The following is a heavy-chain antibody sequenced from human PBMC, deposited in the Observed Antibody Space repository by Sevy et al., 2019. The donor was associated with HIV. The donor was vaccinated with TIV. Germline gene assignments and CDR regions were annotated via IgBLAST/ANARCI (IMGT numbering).Heavy chain of an antibody. J-gene: IGHJ6*02. Sequence: GGSLRLSCASSGIIFKNAWMNWVRQVPGRGLEWVGRIKSKSDGETTDYSAPVKGRFTISRDDSKNTLYLQMNSLKTEDTAVYFCTTGRASYSYGYVYYAMDVRGQGTTVTVSS. V-gene: IGHV3-15*01. CDR3: TTGRASYSYGYVYYAMDV. CDR1: GIIFKNAW. D-gene: IGHD5-18*01. CDR2: IKSKSDGETT.